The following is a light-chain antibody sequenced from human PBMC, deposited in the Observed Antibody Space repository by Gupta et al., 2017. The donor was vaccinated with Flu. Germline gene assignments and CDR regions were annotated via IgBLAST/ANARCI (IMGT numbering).Light chain of an antibody. CDR2: EVN. J-gene: IGLJ1*01. Sequence: QSALTQPASVSGSPGQSITISCTGTSSDVGGHNYVSWYQQHPGKAPKLMIYEVNNRPSGVSNRFSGSKSGNTASLTISGLQAEDEADYYCNSYTSRSTPYVFRTGTRVTVL. CDR3: NSYTSRSTPYV. V-gene: IGLV2-14*01. CDR1: SSDVGGHNY.